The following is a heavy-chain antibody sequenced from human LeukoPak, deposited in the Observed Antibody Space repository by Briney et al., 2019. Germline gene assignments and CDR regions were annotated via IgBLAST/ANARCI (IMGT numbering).Heavy chain of an antibody. CDR1: GFIFSSHW. D-gene: IGHD3-22*01. CDR3: AKESGYYDSSGYEGY. V-gene: IGHV3-23*01. Sequence: GGSLRLSCATSGFIFSSHWMSWVRQAPGKGLEWVSAISGSGGSTYYADSVKGRFTISRDNSKNTLYLQMNSLRAEDTAVYYCAKESGYYDSSGYEGYWGQGTLVTVSS. CDR2: ISGSGGST. J-gene: IGHJ4*02.